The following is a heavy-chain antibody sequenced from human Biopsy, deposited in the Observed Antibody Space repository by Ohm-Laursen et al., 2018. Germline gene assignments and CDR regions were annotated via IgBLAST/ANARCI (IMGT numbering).Heavy chain of an antibody. D-gene: IGHD3-22*01. V-gene: IGHV4-39*01. CDR1: SGTISNINYY. CDR2: VFYRGST. Sequence: TLSFTCTVSSGTISNINYYWGWLRQPPGKGLEWIGSVFYRGSTHYKTSLKSRVNISVDTSKNQFSLKLNSVTAADTAVYYCARDYDTSGYYFVSWGQGTLVTVSS. J-gene: IGHJ4*02. CDR3: ARDYDTSGYYFVS.